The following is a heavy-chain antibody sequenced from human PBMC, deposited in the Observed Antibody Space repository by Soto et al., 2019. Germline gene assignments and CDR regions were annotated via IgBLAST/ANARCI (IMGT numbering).Heavy chain of an antibody. D-gene: IGHD1-1*01. CDR2: MNPNSGTT. Sequence: QVQLVQSGAEVKKPGASVKVSCKASGYTFTSYDINWVRQATGQGLEWMGWMNPNSGTTGSAQKFPGRVTMTRATSIVTAYMELSRLRDEVTAVYYCAGPWNRPWGQGTTVTVSS. V-gene: IGHV1-8*01. J-gene: IGHJ4*02. CDR3: AGPWNRP. CDR1: GYTFTSYD.